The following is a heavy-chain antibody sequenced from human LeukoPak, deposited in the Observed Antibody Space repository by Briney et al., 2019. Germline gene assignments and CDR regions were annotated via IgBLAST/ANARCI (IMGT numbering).Heavy chain of an antibody. CDR1: GFTFSSYE. CDR3: ARVYSSTSGKGMDV. Sequence: GSLRLSCAASGFTFSSYEMNWARQAPGKGLEWVSYISSSGSTIYYVDSVKGRFTISRDNAKNSLYLQMNSLRAEDTAVYYCARVYSSTSGKGMDVWGQGTTVTVSS. CDR2: ISSSGSTI. J-gene: IGHJ6*02. D-gene: IGHD6-13*01. V-gene: IGHV3-48*03.